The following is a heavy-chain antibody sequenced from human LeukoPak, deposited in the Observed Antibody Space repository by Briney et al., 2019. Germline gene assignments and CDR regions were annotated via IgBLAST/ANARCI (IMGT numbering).Heavy chain of an antibody. CDR3: ATYSSLNRREFQY. CDR1: GFTFRSYS. CDR2: IKTDGSEK. Sequence: GGSLRLSCAASGFTFRSYSMSWVRQAPGKGLQWVANIKTDGSEKYYVDSVKGRFTISRDNAKNSLYLQMNSLRAEDTAVYYCATYSSLNRREFQYWGQGTLLTVSS. J-gene: IGHJ1*01. V-gene: IGHV3-7*01. D-gene: IGHD3-22*01.